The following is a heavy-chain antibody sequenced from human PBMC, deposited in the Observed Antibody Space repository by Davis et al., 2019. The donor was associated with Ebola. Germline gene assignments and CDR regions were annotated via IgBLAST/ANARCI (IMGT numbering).Heavy chain of an antibody. CDR1: GFTFSSYS. J-gene: IGHJ6*03. Sequence: PGGSLRLSCAASGFTFSSYSMNWVRQAPGKGLEWVSSISSSSSYIYYADSVKGRFTISRDNAKHSLYLQMNSLRAEDTAVYYCARKPYCGGDCHKYYYYYMDVWGKGTTVTVSS. V-gene: IGHV3-21*01. CDR3: ARKPYCGGDCHKYYYYYMDV. CDR2: ISSSSSYI. D-gene: IGHD2-21*01.